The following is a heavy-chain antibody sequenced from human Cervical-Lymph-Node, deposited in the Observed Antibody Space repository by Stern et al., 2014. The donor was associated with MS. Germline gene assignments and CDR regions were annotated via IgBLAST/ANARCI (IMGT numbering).Heavy chain of an antibody. V-gene: IGHV1-18*01. CDR1: GYTFGTFG. Sequence: QVQLVQSGAELKKPGASMTLSCKSSGYTFGTFGVSWVRQAPGQGLEWMGWISAYNGYTKFAQSLQDRITMTTDTSTNTTYMELKNLRYDDTAVYYCARLSGPSALQWPEHWGQGTMVTVSS. CDR2: ISAYNGYT. D-gene: IGHD6-19*01. CDR3: ARLSGPSALQWPEH. J-gene: IGHJ3*01.